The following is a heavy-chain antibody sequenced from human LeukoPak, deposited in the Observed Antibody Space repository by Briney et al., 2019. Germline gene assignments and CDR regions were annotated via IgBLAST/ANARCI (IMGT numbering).Heavy chain of an antibody. CDR2: IYSSGNT. V-gene: IGHV4-39*01. CDR3: ARHSGLRSPFDP. CDR1: GGSISTTNYY. D-gene: IGHD3-3*01. Sequence: PSETLSLTCTVFGGSISTTNYYWGWIRQPPGRDLEWIGSIYSSGNTYYNPSLESRVTISVDTSKNQLSLKLTSATAADTSVYYCARHSGLRSPFDPWGQGTLVTVSS. J-gene: IGHJ5*02.